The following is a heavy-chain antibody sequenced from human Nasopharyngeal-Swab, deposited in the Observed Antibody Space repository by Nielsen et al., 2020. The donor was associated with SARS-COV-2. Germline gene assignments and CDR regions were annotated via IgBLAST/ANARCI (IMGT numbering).Heavy chain of an antibody. D-gene: IGHD2-2*03. CDR1: GGSISSSSYY. CDR3: ARGNGYCSSTSCYSTPPKNLKYDY. V-gene: IGHV4-39*07. CDR2: IYYSGST. Sequence: SETLSLTCTVSGGSISSSSYYWGWIRQPPGKGLEWIGSIYYSGSTYYNPSLKSRVTISVDTSKNQFSLKLSSVTAADTAVYYCARGNGYCSSTSCYSTPPKNLKYDYWGQGTLVTVSS. J-gene: IGHJ4*02.